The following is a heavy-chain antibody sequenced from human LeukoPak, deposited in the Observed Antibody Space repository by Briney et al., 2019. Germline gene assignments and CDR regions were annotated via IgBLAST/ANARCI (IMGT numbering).Heavy chain of an antibody. CDR2: INHSGST. Sequence: SETLSLTCAVYGGSFSGYYWSWIRQPPGKGLEWMGEINHSGSTNYNPSLKSRVTISVDTSKNQFSLKLSSVTAADTAVYYCARKYCTNGVCPRLFDYWGQGTLVTVSS. CDR3: ARKYCTNGVCPRLFDY. CDR1: GGSFSGYY. D-gene: IGHD2-8*01. J-gene: IGHJ4*02. V-gene: IGHV4-34*01.